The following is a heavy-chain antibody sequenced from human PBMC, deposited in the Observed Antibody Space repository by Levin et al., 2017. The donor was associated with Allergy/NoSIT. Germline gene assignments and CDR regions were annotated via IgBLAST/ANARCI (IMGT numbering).Heavy chain of an antibody. CDR1: GFTFSSYA. CDR2: ITHSGRT. CDR3: AEGMGRVIPVFDY. D-gene: IGHD2-2*01. V-gene: IGHV3-23*01. J-gene: IGHJ4*02. Sequence: GGSLRLSCAASGFTFSSYAMSWVRQAPGKGLEWVSAITHSGRTYYADSAKGRFTVSRDNSKNTLYLQMNSLRAGDAAVYDCAEGMGRVIPVFDYWGQGTLVTVSS.